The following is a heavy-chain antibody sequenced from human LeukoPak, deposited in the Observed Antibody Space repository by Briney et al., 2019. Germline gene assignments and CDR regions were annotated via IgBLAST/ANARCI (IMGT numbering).Heavy chain of an antibody. CDR2: IYPGDSDT. CDR1: GYTFTGYY. D-gene: IGHD5-18*01. J-gene: IGHJ6*02. CDR3: ARRNRYSYGEIYYYGMDV. V-gene: IGHV5-51*01. Sequence: KVSCKASGYTFTGYYMHWVRQAPGQGLEWMGWIIYPGDSDTRYSPSFQGQVTISADKSISTAYLQWSSLKASDTAMYYCARRNRYSYGEIYYYGMDVWGQGTTVTVSS.